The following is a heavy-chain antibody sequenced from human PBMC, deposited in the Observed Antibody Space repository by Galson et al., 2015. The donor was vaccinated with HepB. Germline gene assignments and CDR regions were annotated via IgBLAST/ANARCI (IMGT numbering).Heavy chain of an antibody. D-gene: IGHD1-7*01. CDR2: TYYRSKWYN. Sequence: CAISGDSVSSNSAAWNWIRQSPSRGLEWLGRTYYRSKWYNDYAVSVKSRITINPDTSKNQFSLKLSSVTAADTAVYYCARNPRVITGTTPPRAYYYYYMDVWGKGTTVTVSS. J-gene: IGHJ6*03. CDR3: ARNPRVITGTTPPRAYYYYYMDV. CDR1: GDSVSSNSAA. V-gene: IGHV6-1*01.